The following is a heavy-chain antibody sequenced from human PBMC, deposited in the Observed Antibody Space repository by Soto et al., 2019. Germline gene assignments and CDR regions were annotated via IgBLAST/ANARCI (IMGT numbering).Heavy chain of an antibody. Sequence: PSVKVSCKASGYTFITYGVSWVRQAPGQGLDWLGWISTYNGNTRYAERLQGRVTMTTDTTTNTAYMELRNLRSDDTAVYYCARGPTDYYDNSANYFLDYWGQGTLVTVSS. J-gene: IGHJ4*02. CDR3: ARGPTDYYDNSANYFLDY. D-gene: IGHD3-22*01. CDR2: ISTYNGNT. CDR1: GYTFITYG. V-gene: IGHV1-18*01.